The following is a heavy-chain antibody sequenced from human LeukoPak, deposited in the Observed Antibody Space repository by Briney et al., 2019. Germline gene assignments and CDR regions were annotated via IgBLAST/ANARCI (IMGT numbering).Heavy chain of an antibody. Sequence: SGGSLRLSCAASGFTFSSYGMHWVRQAPGKGLEWVAVIWYDGSNKYYADSVKGRFTIPRDNSKNTLYLQMNSLRAEDTAVYYCAKGDAYGDYPYPDAFDIWGQGTMVTVSS. V-gene: IGHV3-33*06. CDR3: AKGDAYGDYPYPDAFDI. CDR2: IWYDGSNK. J-gene: IGHJ3*02. D-gene: IGHD4-17*01. CDR1: GFTFSSYG.